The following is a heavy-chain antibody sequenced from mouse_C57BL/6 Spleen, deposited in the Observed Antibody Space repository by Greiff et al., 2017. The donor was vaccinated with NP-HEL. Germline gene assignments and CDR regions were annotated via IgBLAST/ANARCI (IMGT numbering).Heavy chain of an antibody. D-gene: IGHD2-4*01. V-gene: IGHV1-74*01. J-gene: IGHJ2*01. CDR3: AIYYDYDAVDY. Sequence: QVQLKQPGAELVKPGASVKVSCKASGYTFTSYWMHWVKQRPGQGLEWIGRIHPSDSDTNYNQKFKGKATLTVDKSSSTAYMQLSSLTSEDSAVYYCAIYYDYDAVDYWGQGTTLTVSS. CDR1: GYTFTSYW. CDR2: IHPSDSDT.